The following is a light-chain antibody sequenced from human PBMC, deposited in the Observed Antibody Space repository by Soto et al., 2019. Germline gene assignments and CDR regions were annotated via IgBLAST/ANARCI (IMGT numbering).Light chain of an antibody. CDR1: QSVSSSY. CDR2: GAS. Sequence: EIVLTHSPGTLAFARVGRSTVSCRASQSVSSSYLAWYQQKPGQAPRLLIYGASSRATGIPDRFSGSGSGTDFTLTISRLEPEDFAVYYCQQYGSSPETFGQGTKVDIK. CDR3: QQYGSSPET. V-gene: IGKV3-20*01. J-gene: IGKJ1*01.